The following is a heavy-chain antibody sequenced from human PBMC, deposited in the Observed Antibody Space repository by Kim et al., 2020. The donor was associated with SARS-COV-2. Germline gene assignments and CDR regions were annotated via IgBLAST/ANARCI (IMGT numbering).Heavy chain of an antibody. CDR1: GFTFSSYS. V-gene: IGHV3-48*02. J-gene: IGHJ4*02. CDR3: ASDVYSGYDHRPFDY. D-gene: IGHD5-12*01. CDR2: ISSSSSTI. Sequence: GGSLRLSCAASGFTFSSYSMNWVRQAPGKGLEWVSYISSSSSTIYYADSVKGRFTISRDNAKNSLYLQMNSLRDEDTAVYYCASDVYSGYDHRPFDYWGQGTLVTVSS.